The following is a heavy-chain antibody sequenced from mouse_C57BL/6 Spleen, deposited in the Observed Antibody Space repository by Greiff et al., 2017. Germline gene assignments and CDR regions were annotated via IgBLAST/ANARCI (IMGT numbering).Heavy chain of an antibody. V-gene: IGHV1-82*01. Sequence: QVQLQQSGPELVKPGASVTISCKASGYAFSSSWMNWVKQRPGKGLEWIGRIYPGDGDTNYNGKFKGKATLTADKSSSTAYMQLSSLTSEDSAVYFCARQLRRGAYWGQGTLVTVSA. CDR2: IYPGDGDT. D-gene: IGHD2-4*01. CDR3: ARQLRRGAY. J-gene: IGHJ3*01. CDR1: GYAFSSSW.